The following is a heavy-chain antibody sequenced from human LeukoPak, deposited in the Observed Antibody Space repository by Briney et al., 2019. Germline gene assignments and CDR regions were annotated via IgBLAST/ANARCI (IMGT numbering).Heavy chain of an antibody. CDR2: ISSSGSTI. J-gene: IGHJ6*03. V-gene: IGHV3-11*01. CDR1: GFTFSDYY. CDR3: AKAGNSYGFHYYYMDV. Sequence: PGGSLRLSCAASGFTFSDYYMSWIRQAPGKGLEWVSYISSSGSTIYYADSVKGRFTISRDNAKNTLYLQMNSLRAEDTAVYYCAKAGNSYGFHYYYMDVWGKGTKVTVSS. D-gene: IGHD5-18*01.